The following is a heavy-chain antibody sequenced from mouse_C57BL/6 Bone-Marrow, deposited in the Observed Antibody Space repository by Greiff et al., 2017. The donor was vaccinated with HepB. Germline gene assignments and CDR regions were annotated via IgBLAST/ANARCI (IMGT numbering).Heavy chain of an antibody. J-gene: IGHJ1*03. CDR1: GFNIKDDY. V-gene: IGHV14-4*01. CDR2: IDPENGDT. D-gene: IGHD1-1*01. Sequence: DVQLQQSGAELVRPGASVKLSCTASGFNIKDDYMHWVKQRPEQGLEWIGWIDPENGDTEYASKFQGKATITADTSSNTAYLQLSSLTSEDTAVYYCTTGDSITRYFDVWGTGTTVTVSS. CDR3: TTGDSITRYFDV.